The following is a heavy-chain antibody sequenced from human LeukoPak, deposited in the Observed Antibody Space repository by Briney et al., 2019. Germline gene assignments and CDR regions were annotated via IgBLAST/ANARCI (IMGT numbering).Heavy chain of an antibody. CDR3: ARGLARVYYYGMDV. CDR1: GGSISSSSYY. V-gene: IGHV4-39*01. CDR2: IYYSGST. J-gene: IGHJ6*02. Sequence: SETLSLTCTVSGGSISSSSYYWGWIRQPPGKGLEWIGSIYYSGSTYYNPSLKSRVTISVDTSKNQFSLKLSSVTAADTAVYYCARGLARVYYYGMDVWGQGTTVTVSS.